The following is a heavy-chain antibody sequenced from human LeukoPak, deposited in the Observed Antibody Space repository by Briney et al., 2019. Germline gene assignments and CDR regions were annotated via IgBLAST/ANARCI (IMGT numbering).Heavy chain of an antibody. CDR2: IYYSGST. Sequence: SGTLSLTCTVSGGSISSYYWSWIRQPPGKGLEWIGYIYYSGSTNYNPSLKSRVTISVDTSKNQFSLKLSSVTAADTAVYYCASRGYDSSGYYWGQGTLVTVSS. D-gene: IGHD3-22*01. CDR1: GGSISSYY. J-gene: IGHJ4*02. V-gene: IGHV4-59*12. CDR3: ASRGYDSSGYY.